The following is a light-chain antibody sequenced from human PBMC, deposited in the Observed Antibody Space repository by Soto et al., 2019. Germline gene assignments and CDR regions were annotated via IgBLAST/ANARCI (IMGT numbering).Light chain of an antibody. Sequence: QSALTQPASVSGSPGQSITISCTGSSSDVGGYNYVSWYQQHPGKAPKLMISEVSNRPSGVSNRFSGSKSGNTASLTISGLQAEDEADYYCSSYTSSSTLPWVFGGGTKVTVL. CDR1: SSDVGGYNY. CDR2: EVS. V-gene: IGLV2-14*01. J-gene: IGLJ3*02. CDR3: SSYTSSSTLPWV.